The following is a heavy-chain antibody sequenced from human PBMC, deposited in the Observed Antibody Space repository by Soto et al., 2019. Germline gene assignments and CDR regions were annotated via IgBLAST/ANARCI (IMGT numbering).Heavy chain of an antibody. J-gene: IGHJ6*02. V-gene: IGHV4-31*03. D-gene: IGHD3-3*01. Sequence: QVQLQESGPGLVKPSQTLSLTCTVSGGSISSGGYYWSWIRQHPGKGLEWIGYIYYSGSTYYNPSLKSRVTISVDMSKNQFSLKLSSVTAADTAVYYCARAKDYDFWSGYYTGHYYGMDVWGQGTTVTVSS. CDR3: ARAKDYDFWSGYYTGHYYGMDV. CDR1: GGSISSGGYY. CDR2: IYYSGST.